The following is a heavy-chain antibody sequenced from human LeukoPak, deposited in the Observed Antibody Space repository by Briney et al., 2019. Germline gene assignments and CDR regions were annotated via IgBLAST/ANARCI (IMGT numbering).Heavy chain of an antibody. V-gene: IGHV1-18*01. Sequence: ASVKVSCKASGYTFTSYGISWVRQAPGQGLEWMGWISAYNGNTNYAQKFQGRVTMTRDTSTSTVYMELSSLRSEDTAVYYCARDHYYSSGWEYGMDVWGQGTTVTVSS. J-gene: IGHJ6*02. CDR1: GYTFTSYG. D-gene: IGHD6-19*01. CDR3: ARDHYYSSGWEYGMDV. CDR2: ISAYNGNT.